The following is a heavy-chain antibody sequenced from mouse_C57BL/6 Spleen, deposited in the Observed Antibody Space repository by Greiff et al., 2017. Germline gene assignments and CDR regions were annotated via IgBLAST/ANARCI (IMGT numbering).Heavy chain of an antibody. D-gene: IGHD1-1*01. CDR1: GFTFSSYT. J-gene: IGHJ2*01. CDR3: ARDGYGSSFDYFDY. CDR2: ISGGGGNT. Sequence: EVQLVESGGGLVKPGGSLKLSCAASGFTFSSYTMSWVRQTPEKRLEWVATISGGGGNTYYPDSVKGRFTISRDNAKNTLYLQMSSLRSEDTALYYCARDGYGSSFDYFDYWGQGTTLTVSS. V-gene: IGHV5-9*01.